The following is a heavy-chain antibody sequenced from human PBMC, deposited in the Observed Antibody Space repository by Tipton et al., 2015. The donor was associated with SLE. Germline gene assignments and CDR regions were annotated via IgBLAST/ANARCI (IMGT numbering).Heavy chain of an antibody. D-gene: IGHD6-13*01. CDR2: IYHSGST. Sequence: TLSLTCAVSGYSISSGYYWGWFRQPPGKGLGWIGGIYHSGSTYYNPSLKSRVTISVDTSKNQFSLKLSSVTAADTAVYYCARQIPAGEYFDYWGQGTLVTVSS. CDR1: GYSISSGYY. CDR3: ARQIPAGEYFDY. J-gene: IGHJ4*02. V-gene: IGHV4-38-2*01.